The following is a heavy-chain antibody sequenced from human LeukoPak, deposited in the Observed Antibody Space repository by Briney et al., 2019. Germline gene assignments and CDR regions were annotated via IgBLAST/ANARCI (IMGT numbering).Heavy chain of an antibody. CDR1: GFSFNGYW. D-gene: IGHD3-10*01. Sequence: GGSLRLSCIVSGFSFNGYWMSWVRQAPGRGLEWVANMKHDGSEEDYVDSVKGRFTISRDNSKNTLYLQMNSLRAEDTAVYYCARDRGHRGLAYGMDVWGQGTTVTVSS. V-gene: IGHV3-7*01. CDR2: MKHDGSEE. CDR3: ARDRGHRGLAYGMDV. J-gene: IGHJ6*02.